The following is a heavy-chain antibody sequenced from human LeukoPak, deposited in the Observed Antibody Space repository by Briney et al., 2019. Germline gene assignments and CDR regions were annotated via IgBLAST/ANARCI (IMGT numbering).Heavy chain of an antibody. CDR1: GYIFTGYY. V-gene: IGHV1-2*06. J-gene: IGHJ3*02. D-gene: IGHD6-19*01. Sequence: ASVKVSCKASGYIFTGYYMHWVRQAPGQGLEWMGRINPNSGGTNYAQKFQGRVTMTRDTSISTAYMELSRLRSDDTAVYYCARGFIRPYSSGWYVSADAFDIWGQGTMVTVSS. CDR3: ARGFIRPYSSGWYVSADAFDI. CDR2: INPNSGGT.